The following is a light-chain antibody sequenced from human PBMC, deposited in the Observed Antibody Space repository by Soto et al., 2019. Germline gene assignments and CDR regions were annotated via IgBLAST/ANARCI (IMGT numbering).Light chain of an antibody. J-gene: IGKJ3*01. CDR1: QSFSSSY. CDR3: QQYGSSPFT. V-gene: IGKV3-20*01. Sequence: EIVLTQAPGTLSLSTGERATLACRASQSFSSSYLAWYQQKPGQAPRLLIYGASSRATGIPYRFSGSGSGTDFTLTISRLEPEDFAVYYCQQYGSSPFTFGPGTKVDI. CDR2: GAS.